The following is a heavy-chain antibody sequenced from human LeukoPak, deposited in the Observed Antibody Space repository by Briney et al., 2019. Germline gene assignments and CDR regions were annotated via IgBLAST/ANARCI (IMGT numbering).Heavy chain of an antibody. V-gene: IGHV3-23*01. Sequence: GGSLRLSCAASGFTFSSYAMSWVRQAPGKGLEWVSAISGSGGSTYYADSVKGRFTISRDNSKNTLYLQMNSLRAEDTAVYYCARSLVRDILTGYDAFDIWGQGTMVTVSS. CDR3: ARSLVRDILTGYDAFDI. J-gene: IGHJ3*02. D-gene: IGHD3-9*01. CDR2: ISGSGGST. CDR1: GFTFSSYA.